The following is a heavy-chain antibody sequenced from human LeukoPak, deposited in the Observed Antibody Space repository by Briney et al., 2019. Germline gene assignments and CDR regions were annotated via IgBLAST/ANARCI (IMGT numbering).Heavy chain of an antibody. D-gene: IGHD5-18*01. CDR1: GFPFSSYW. Sequence: GGSLRLSCVASGFPFSSYWMTWVRQAPGKGLEWVSYISSSSSYTNYADSVKGRFTISRDNAKNSLYLQMNSLRAEDTAVYYCARARGPHSYGSDYWGQGTLVTVSS. V-gene: IGHV3-21*05. CDR2: ISSSSSYT. J-gene: IGHJ4*02. CDR3: ARARGPHSYGSDY.